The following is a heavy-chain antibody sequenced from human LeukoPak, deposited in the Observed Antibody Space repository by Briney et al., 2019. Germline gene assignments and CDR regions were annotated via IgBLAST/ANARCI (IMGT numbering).Heavy chain of an antibody. Sequence: GGSLRLSCAASGFVFSSYWMHWVRQAPGKGPMWVSHINGERSSTSYADSVKGRFTISRDNAKNTLYLQMNTLRADDTAVYYCARGGPQSTSPADYWGQGTLVTVFS. CDR2: INGERSST. D-gene: IGHD2-2*01. V-gene: IGHV3-74*01. CDR3: ARGGPQSTSPADY. CDR1: GFVFSSYW. J-gene: IGHJ4*02.